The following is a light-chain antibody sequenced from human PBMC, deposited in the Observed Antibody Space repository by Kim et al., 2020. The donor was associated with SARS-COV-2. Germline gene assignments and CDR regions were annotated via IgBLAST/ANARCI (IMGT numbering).Light chain of an antibody. Sequence: DNQMTQSPSSLSASVGDRVTITCRASQGINNYLAWYQQRPGKVPKLLIYAASTLQSGVPSRFSGSGFGTDFTLTISSLQPEDGATYYCQKYNSAPWTFGRGTKVDIK. J-gene: IGKJ1*01. CDR2: AAS. CDR1: QGINNY. CDR3: QKYNSAPWT. V-gene: IGKV1-27*01.